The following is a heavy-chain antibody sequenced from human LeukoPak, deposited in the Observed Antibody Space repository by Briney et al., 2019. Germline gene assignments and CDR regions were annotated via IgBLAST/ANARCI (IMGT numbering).Heavy chain of an antibody. CDR3: ARLFGELLLPSDHFYYMDV. D-gene: IGHD3-10*02. Sequence: ASVQISFKASGYTFTASGLCWVRQAPGQGLEWMGWINPYNDITDYAQTFKGRVTITTDTSTSTAYMELRSLRSDDTAVYYCARLFGELLLPSDHFYYMDVWGKGTAVTVSS. CDR2: INPYNDIT. V-gene: IGHV1-18*01. CDR1: GYTFTASG. J-gene: IGHJ6*03.